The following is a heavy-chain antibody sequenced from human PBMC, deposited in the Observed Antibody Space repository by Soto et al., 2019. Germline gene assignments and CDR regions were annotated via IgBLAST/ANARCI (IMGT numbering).Heavy chain of an antibody. V-gene: IGHV1-24*01. CDR3: ATRSYYDFWKFDP. D-gene: IGHD3-3*01. CDR2: FDPEDGET. CDR1: GYTLTELS. J-gene: IGHJ5*02. Sequence: ASVKVSFKVSGYTLTELSMHWVRQAPGKGLEWMGGFDPEDGETIYAQKFQGRVTMTEDTSTDTAYMELSSLRSEDTAVYYCATRSYYDFWKFDPWGQGTLVTVSS.